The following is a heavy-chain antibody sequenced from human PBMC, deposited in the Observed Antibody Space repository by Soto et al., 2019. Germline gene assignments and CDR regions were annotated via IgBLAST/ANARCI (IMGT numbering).Heavy chain of an antibody. CDR3: ARGDSTDCSNGVCSFFYNHDMDV. V-gene: IGHV1-2*04. J-gene: IGHJ6*02. Sequence: ASVKVSCKASGYSFTDYHIHWVRQAPGQGLEWLGRINPKSGGTSTAQKFQGWVTMTTDTSISTASMELTRLTSDDAAIYYCARGDSTDCSNGVCSFFYNHDMDVWGQGTTVTAP. D-gene: IGHD2-8*01. CDR1: GYSFTDYH. CDR2: INPKSGGT.